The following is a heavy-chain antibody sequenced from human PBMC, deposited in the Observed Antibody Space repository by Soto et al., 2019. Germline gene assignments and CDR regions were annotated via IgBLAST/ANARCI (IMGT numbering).Heavy chain of an antibody. CDR2: NYYSGIT. CDR1: GGSISSGGYY. D-gene: IGHD6-6*01. J-gene: IGHJ6*02. V-gene: IGHV4-31*03. CDR3: ARGSSIAGLYYGMDV. Sequence: SETLSLTCTVSGGSISSGGYYWTWIRQHPGKGLEWIGYNYYSGITYYNPSLKSRVTISLDTSKNQFSLKLSSVTAADSAVYYCARGSSIAGLYYGMDVWGQGTTVTVSS.